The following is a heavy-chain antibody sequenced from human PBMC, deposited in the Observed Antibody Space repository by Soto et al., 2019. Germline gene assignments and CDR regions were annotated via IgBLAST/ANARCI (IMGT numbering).Heavy chain of an antibody. J-gene: IGHJ4*02. Sequence: EVQLVESGGGLVQPGGSLRLSCAASGFTFSSYWMDWVRQAPGKGLEWVANIKQDGSEKYYVDSVKGRFTISRDNAKKSVYLQMNSLRAEDTAVYYCARDQVAVAGTPAFDYWGQGILVTVSS. CDR1: GFTFSSYW. D-gene: IGHD6-19*01. V-gene: IGHV3-7*01. CDR2: IKQDGSEK. CDR3: ARDQVAVAGTPAFDY.